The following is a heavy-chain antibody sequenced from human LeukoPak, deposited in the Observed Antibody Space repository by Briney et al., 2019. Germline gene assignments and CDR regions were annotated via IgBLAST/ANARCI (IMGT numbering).Heavy chain of an antibody. CDR1: GGTFSSYA. J-gene: IGHJ5*02. CDR3: ARALSNYYYDSSGSPNNWFDP. CDR2: IIPIFGTA. Sequence: GASVKVSCKASGGTFSSYAISWVRQAPGQGLEWMGGIIPIFGTANYAQKFQGRVTITADESTSTAYMELSSLRSEDTAVYYCARALSNYYYDSSGSPNNWFDPWGQGTLATVSS. V-gene: IGHV1-69*13. D-gene: IGHD3-22*01.